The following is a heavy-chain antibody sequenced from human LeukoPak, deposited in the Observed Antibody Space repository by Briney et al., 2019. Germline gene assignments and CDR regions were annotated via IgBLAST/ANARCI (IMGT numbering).Heavy chain of an antibody. CDR1: GGSFSGYY. Sequence: SETLSLTCAVYGGSFSGYYWSWIRQPPGKGPEWIGEINHSGSTNYNPSLKSRVTISVDTSKNQFSLKLSSVTAADTAVYYCARGLGSYSGHAMSWFDPWGQGTLVTVSS. V-gene: IGHV4-34*01. CDR3: ARGLGSYSGHAMSWFDP. J-gene: IGHJ5*02. D-gene: IGHD1-26*01. CDR2: INHSGST.